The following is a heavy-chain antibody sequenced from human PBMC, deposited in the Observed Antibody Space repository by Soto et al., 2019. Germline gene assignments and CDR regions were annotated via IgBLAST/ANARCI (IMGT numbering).Heavy chain of an antibody. D-gene: IGHD5-12*01. CDR2: IYYSGST. CDR1: GGSISSGGYY. V-gene: IGHV4-31*03. J-gene: IGHJ4*02. CDR3: ARVEDSGYDYEYYFDY. Sequence: SETLSLTCTVSGGSISSGGYYWSWIRQHPGKGLEWIGYIYYSGSTYYNPSLKSRVTISVDTSKNQFSLKLSSVTAADTAVYYCARVEDSGYDYEYYFDYWGQGTLVTVSS.